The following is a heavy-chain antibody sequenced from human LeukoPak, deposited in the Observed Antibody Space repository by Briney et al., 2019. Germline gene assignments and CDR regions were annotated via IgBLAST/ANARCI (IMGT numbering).Heavy chain of an antibody. CDR2: ISYDGSNK. CDR3: AKFGRYYDSSGYFWFDP. D-gene: IGHD3-22*01. J-gene: IGHJ5*02. CDR1: GFTFSSYG. Sequence: GRSLRLSCAASGFTFSSYGMHWVSQAPGKGLEWVAVISYDGSNKYYADSVKGRFTISRDNSKNTLYLQMNSLRAEDTAVYYCAKFGRYYDSSGYFWFDPWGQGTLVTVSS. V-gene: IGHV3-30*18.